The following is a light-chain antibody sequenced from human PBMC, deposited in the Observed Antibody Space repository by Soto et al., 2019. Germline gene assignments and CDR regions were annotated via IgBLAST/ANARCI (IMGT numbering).Light chain of an antibody. CDR1: QSVSSNY. J-gene: IGKJ5*01. CDR2: GVS. V-gene: IGKV3-20*01. CDR3: QHYGNSPIT. Sequence: EIVLTQSPGTLSLSPGERATLSCRASQSVSSNYLAWYQQKPGQAPRLLIYGVSSRATGIPDRFSGSGSGTDFTLTISRLEPEDFAVYYCQHYGNSPITFGQGTRLEIK.